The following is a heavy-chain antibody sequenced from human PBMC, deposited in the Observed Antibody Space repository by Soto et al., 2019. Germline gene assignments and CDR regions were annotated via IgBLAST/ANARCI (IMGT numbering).Heavy chain of an antibody. Sequence: QITLKESGPTLVKPTQTLTLTCTFSGFSLSTSGVGVGWIRQPPGRALEWLALIYWDDDKRYSPSLRSRLSITKDTSQSQVVLTMTNMDPVDTATYYCAHRVIWSPFVSSLGWFDPWGQGTLVTVSS. J-gene: IGHJ5*02. CDR3: AHRVIWSPFVSSLGWFDP. V-gene: IGHV2-5*02. CDR2: IYWDDDK. CDR1: GFSLSTSGVG. D-gene: IGHD3-3*01.